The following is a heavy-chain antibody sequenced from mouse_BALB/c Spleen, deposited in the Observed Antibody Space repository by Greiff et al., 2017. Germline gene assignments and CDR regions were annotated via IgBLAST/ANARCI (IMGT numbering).Heavy chain of an antibody. CDR2: INPYNDGT. CDR1: GYTFTSYV. V-gene: IGHV1-14*01. Sequence: LVESGPELVKPGASVKMSCKASGYTFTSYVMHWVKQKPGQGLEWIGYINPYNDGTKYNEKFKGKATLTSDKSSSTAYMELSSLTSEDSAVYYCARSGRYYAMDYWGQGTSVTVSS. D-gene: IGHD3-1*01. J-gene: IGHJ4*01. CDR3: ARSGRYYAMDY.